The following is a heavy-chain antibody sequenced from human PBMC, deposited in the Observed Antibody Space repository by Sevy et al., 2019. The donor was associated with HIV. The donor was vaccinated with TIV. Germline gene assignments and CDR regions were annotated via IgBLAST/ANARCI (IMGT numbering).Heavy chain of an antibody. CDR3: AREGTLVTMII. D-gene: IGHD3-22*01. Sequence: VKVSCKASGGTFSRYGISWVRQAPGQGLEWMGGIIPHNGNTKYAQKLQGRVTMTTDTSTNTAYMEVRSLRSDDTAVYYCAREGTLVTMIIWGQGTLVTVSS. V-gene: IGHV1-18*01. J-gene: IGHJ4*02. CDR2: IIPHNGNT. CDR1: GGTFSRYG.